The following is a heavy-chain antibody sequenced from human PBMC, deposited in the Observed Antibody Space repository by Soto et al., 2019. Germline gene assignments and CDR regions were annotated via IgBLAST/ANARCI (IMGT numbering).Heavy chain of an antibody. J-gene: IGHJ4*03. Sequence: SETLSLTCSVSGDSIRGGGHYWNWIRQFPGKGLEWIGYVYHSGSTHYNPSLRGRLTISIDTSKNQFSLRLISVTAADTALYYCARDTGLAPTVWGYWGHGTQVTVSS. CDR2: VYHSGST. CDR3: ARDTGLAPTVWGY. CDR1: GDSIRGGGHY. D-gene: IGHD7-27*01. V-gene: IGHV4-31*03.